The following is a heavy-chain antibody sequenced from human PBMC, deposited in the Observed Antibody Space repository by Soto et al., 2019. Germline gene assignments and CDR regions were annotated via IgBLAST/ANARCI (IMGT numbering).Heavy chain of an antibody. CDR1: GFTFSNAW. J-gene: IGHJ6*02. D-gene: IGHD2-2*01. CDR3: TTDSYCSSTSCPYYYYYGMDV. CDR2: IKSKTDGGAT. V-gene: IGHV3-15*01. Sequence: GGSLRLSCAASGFTFSNAWMSWVRQAPGKGLEWVGRIKSKTDGGATDYAAPVKGRFTISRDDSKNTLYLQMNSLKTEDTAVYYCTTDSYCSSTSCPYYYYYGMDVWGQGTTVTVSS.